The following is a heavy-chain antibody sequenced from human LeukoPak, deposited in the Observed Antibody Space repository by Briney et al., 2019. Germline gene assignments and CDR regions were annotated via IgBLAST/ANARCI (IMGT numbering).Heavy chain of an antibody. V-gene: IGHV3-11*04. CDR1: GFTFSDYS. CDR3: ASTFPYCGDGSCAL. D-gene: IGHD2-15*01. Sequence: GGSLRLSCAASGFTFSDYSMNWIRQAPGKGLEWLSYINNRGETVYYADSVKGRFTISRDNAKHSLYLQMNSLRAEDTAVYYCASTFPYCGDGSCALGGQGTLVIVSS. CDR2: INNRGETV. J-gene: IGHJ1*01.